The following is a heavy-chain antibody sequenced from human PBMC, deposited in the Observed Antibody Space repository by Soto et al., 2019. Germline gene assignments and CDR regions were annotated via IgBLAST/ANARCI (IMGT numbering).Heavy chain of an antibody. Sequence: GESLKISCKGSGYSFTSYWIGWVRQMPGKGLEWMGIIYPGDSDTRYSPSFQGQVTISADKSISTAYLQWSSLKASDTAMYYCARPQRRNYYGSGSYHYWGQVTLVTVSS. CDR3: ARPQRRNYYGSGSYHY. CDR2: IYPGDSDT. CDR1: GYSFTSYW. D-gene: IGHD3-10*01. V-gene: IGHV5-51*01. J-gene: IGHJ4*02.